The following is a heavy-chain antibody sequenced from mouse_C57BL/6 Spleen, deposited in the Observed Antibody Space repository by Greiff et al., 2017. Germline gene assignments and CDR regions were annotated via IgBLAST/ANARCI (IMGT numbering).Heavy chain of an antibody. V-gene: IGHV1-82*01. CDR3: ARDAMDY. CDR1: GYAFSSSW. CDR2: IYPGDGDT. J-gene: IGHJ4*01. Sequence: VQLQQSGPELVKPGASVKISCKASGYAFSSSWMNWVKQRPGKGLEWIGRIYPGDGDTNYNGKFKGKATLTADKASSTAYMQLSSLTSEDSAVYFCARDAMDYWGQGTSVTVSS.